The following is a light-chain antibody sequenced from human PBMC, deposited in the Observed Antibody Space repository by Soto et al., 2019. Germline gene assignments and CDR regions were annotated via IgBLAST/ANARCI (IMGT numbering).Light chain of an antibody. CDR3: GSYAGGNNYV. CDR1: SSDVGAYNY. V-gene: IGLV2-14*01. CDR2: EVS. J-gene: IGLJ1*01. Sequence: QSALTQPASVSGSLGQSITISCTGTSSDVGAYNYVSWYQQQPGKAPKLMISEVSNRPSGVSNRFSGSKSGNTASLIISGLQAEDEADYYCGSYAGGNNYVFGTGTKVTVL.